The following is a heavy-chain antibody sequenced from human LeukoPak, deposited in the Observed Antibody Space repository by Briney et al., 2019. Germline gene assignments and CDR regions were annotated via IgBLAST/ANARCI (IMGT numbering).Heavy chain of an antibody. CDR2: IYHSGST. CDR3: ARSVVTATLGWFDP. J-gene: IGHJ5*02. V-gene: IGHV4-38-2*01. CDR1: GYSISSGYY. D-gene: IGHD2-21*02. Sequence: SETLSLTCAVSGYSISSGYYWGWIRQPPGKGLEWIGNIYHSGSTYYTQSLKSRVTISVDKSRNQFSLKLRSVAAADTAVYYCARSVVTATLGWFDPWGQGTLVTVSS.